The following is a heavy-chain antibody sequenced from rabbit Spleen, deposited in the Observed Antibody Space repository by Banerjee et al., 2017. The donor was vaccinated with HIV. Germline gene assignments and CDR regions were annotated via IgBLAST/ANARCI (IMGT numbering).Heavy chain of an antibody. CDR1: GFDFSSNA. V-gene: IGHV1S40*01. CDR3: ASDIDGDGTFSL. Sequence: QSLEESGGGLVQPEGSLTLTCKASGFDFSSNAVCWVRQVPGKGLEWIGTIYTATTTTYYANWAKGRFTISKSSSTTVTLQMTSLTAADTATYFCASDIDGDGTFSLWGPGTLVTVS. J-gene: IGHJ4*01. CDR2: IYTATTTT. D-gene: IGHD2-1*01.